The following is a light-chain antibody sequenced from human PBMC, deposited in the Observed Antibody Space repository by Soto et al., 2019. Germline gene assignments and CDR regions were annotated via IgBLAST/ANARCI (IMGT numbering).Light chain of an antibody. CDR2: GDT. CDR3: QSYDRGLSASV. Sequence: QSVLTQPPSVSGAPGRRVTISCTGSSSNIGAGKYVHWYQQLPGRAPKLLIYGDTNRPSGVPDRFSASKSGTSASLAITGLQAEDEADYHCQSYDRGLSASVFGGGTKVTVL. CDR1: SSNIGAGKY. J-gene: IGLJ3*02. V-gene: IGLV1-40*01.